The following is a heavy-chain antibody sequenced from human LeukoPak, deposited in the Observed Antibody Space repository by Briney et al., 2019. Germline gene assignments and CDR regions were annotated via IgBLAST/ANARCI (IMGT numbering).Heavy chain of an antibody. D-gene: IGHD5-18*01. CDR1: GFTFSSYG. J-gene: IGHJ4*02. CDR2: ISYDGSNK. V-gene: IGHV3-30*18. Sequence: PGRFLRLSCAASGFTFSSYGMHWVRQAPGKGLEWVAVISYDGSNKYYADSVKGRFTISRDNSKNTLYLQMNSLRAEDTAVYYCAKDFEQLWLLYWGQGTLVTVSS. CDR3: AKDFEQLWLLY.